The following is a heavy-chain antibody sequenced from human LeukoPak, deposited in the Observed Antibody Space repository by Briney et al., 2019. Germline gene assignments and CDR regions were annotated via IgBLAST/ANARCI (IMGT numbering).Heavy chain of an antibody. V-gene: IGHV3-66*01. CDR2: IYSGETT. Sequence: GGSLRLSRAASGFTVSGNYISWVRQSPGKGLEWVSVIYSGETTYYADSVKGRFTLSRDNFKNTVYLQMNSLRAEDTAVYYCARGYSSSSFFDYWGQGTLVTVSS. D-gene: IGHD6-6*01. CDR3: ARGYSSSSFFDY. CDR1: GFTVSGNY. J-gene: IGHJ4*02.